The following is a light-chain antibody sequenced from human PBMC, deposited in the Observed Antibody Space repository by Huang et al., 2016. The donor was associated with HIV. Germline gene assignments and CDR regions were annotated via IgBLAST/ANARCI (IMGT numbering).Light chain of an antibody. Sequence: EFVLTQSPATLSLSPGERATLSCRARHNIRTYLAWDQQKPGQAPRLRIHDASKRATCIPARFSGSGSGTDFTLTISSLEPEDFAVYYCLHRGTWPPYTFGQGTKLEIK. V-gene: IGKV3-11*01. CDR1: HNIRTY. J-gene: IGKJ2*01. CDR2: DAS. CDR3: LHRGTWPPYT.